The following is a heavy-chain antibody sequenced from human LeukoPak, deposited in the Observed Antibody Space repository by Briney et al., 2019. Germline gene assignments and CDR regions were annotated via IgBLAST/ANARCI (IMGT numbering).Heavy chain of an antibody. D-gene: IGHD6-19*01. Sequence: GGSLRLSCAASGFNFFTYNMTWVRQAPGKGLEWVSSISSSGGYMYYADSVKGRFTISRDNAKNSLYLQMNSLTAEDTALYYCARDPRGISVGGAGFFDYWGQGALVTVSS. CDR2: ISSSGGYM. CDR1: GFNFFTYN. V-gene: IGHV3-21*01. J-gene: IGHJ4*02. CDR3: ARDPRGISVGGAGFFDY.